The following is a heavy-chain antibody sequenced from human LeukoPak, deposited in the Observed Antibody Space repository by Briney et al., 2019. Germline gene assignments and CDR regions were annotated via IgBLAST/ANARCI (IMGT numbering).Heavy chain of an antibody. Sequence: ASVKVSCKASGYTFTDYYMHWVRQAPRQGLEWMGWMNPNSGGTKNAQQFQGRVTMTRDTSISTAYMELSSLRSDDTAMYYCARVNTAKVIDAFDIWGQGTVVTVS. CDR1: GYTFTDYY. V-gene: IGHV1-2*02. D-gene: IGHD5-18*01. J-gene: IGHJ3*02. CDR3: ARVNTAKVIDAFDI. CDR2: MNPNSGGT.